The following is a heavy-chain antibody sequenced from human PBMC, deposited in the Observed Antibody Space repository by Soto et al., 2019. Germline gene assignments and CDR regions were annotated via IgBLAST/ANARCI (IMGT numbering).Heavy chain of an antibody. V-gene: IGHV1-69*01. CDR1: RGSFSSSG. J-gene: IGHJ4*02. CDR2: FIPIFGTA. CDR3: ARSGYSYGPNMD. D-gene: IGHD5-18*01. Sequence: QVLMVQSGAEVKKPGSSVKVSCRAGRGSFSSSGFSWVRQAPGQGLEWVGGFIPIFGTANYAQKFQDRVTVTADESTNTVDMELSSLRSEDTAVYYCARSGYSYGPNMDWGQGTLVTVSS.